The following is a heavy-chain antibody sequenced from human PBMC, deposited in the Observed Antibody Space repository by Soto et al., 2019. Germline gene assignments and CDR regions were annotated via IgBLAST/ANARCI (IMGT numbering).Heavy chain of an antibody. J-gene: IGHJ4*02. CDR3: AKCGIAAAGYFDY. D-gene: IGHD6-13*01. CDR2: ISYDGSNK. V-gene: IGHV3-30*18. Sequence: QGQLVESGGGVVQPGRSKRLSCAASGFTFSSYGMHWVRQAPGKGLEWVAVISYDGSNKYYADSVKGRFTISRDNSKNTLYLQMNSLRAEDTAVYYCAKCGIAAAGYFDYWGQGTLVTVSS. CDR1: GFTFSSYG.